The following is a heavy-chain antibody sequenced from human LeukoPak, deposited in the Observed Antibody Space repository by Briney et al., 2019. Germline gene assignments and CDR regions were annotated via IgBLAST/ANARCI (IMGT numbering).Heavy chain of an antibody. CDR1: GFTFSSYA. Sequence: GRSLRLSCAASGFTFSSYAMHWVRQAPGKGLEWVAVISYDGSNKYHADSVKGRFTISRDNSKNTLYLQMNSLRAEDTAVYYCARLLGGRELVFGYWGQGTLVTVSS. D-gene: IGHD1-26*01. V-gene: IGHV3-30-3*01. CDR2: ISYDGSNK. CDR3: ARLLGGRELVFGY. J-gene: IGHJ4*02.